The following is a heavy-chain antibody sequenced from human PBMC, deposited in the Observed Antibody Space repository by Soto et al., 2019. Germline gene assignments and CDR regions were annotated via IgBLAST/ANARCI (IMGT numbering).Heavy chain of an antibody. CDR2: ISSSSSYI. J-gene: IGHJ4*02. D-gene: IGHD3-22*01. Sequence: GGSLRLSCAASGFTFSSYSMNWVRQAPGKGLEWVSSISSSSSYIYYADSVKGRFTISRDNAKNSLYLQMNSLRAEDTAVYYCARDGRYYYDSTEDYWGQGTLVTVSS. V-gene: IGHV3-21*01. CDR3: ARDGRYYYDSTEDY. CDR1: GFTFSSYS.